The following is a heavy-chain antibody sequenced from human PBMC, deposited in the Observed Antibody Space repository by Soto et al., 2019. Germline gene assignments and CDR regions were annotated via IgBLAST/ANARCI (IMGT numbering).Heavy chain of an antibody. D-gene: IGHD6-19*01. J-gene: IGHJ3*02. CDR2: MNPNSGNT. Sequence: ASVKVSCKASGYTFTSYDINWVRQATGQGLEWMGWMNPNSGNTGYAQKFQGRVTMTRNTSISTAYMELSSLRSEDTAVYYCARGGMSGGWYWHERDDAFDIWGQGTMVTVSS. V-gene: IGHV1-8*01. CDR3: ARGGMSGGWYWHERDDAFDI. CDR1: GYTFTSYD.